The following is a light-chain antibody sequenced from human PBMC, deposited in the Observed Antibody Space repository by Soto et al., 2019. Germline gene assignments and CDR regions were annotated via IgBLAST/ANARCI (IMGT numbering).Light chain of an antibody. J-gene: IGKJ4*01. Sequence: DIVMTQSPLSLPVTPGEPASISCRSSQSLLHSNGYNYLDWYLQKPGQSPQLLIYLGSNRASGGRDRFSGSGAGTDFTLKISRVEAEDVGGYYCMQALQTPFAFGGGTKVEIK. CDR3: MQALQTPFA. CDR1: QSLLHSNGYNY. V-gene: IGKV2-28*01. CDR2: LGS.